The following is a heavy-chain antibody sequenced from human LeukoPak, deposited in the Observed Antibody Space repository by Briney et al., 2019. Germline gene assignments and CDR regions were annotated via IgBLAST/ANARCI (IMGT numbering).Heavy chain of an antibody. Sequence: PGRSLRLSCTTSGFNFGDYAMSCVRQAPGKGLEWVGFIRSKAYRGATGDAASVKGRVTISRDDSKSIAYLYMNSLKTEDTAVYYCTSVHDSSAYYHSGIDYWGQGTLVTVSS. CDR3: TSVHDSSAYYHSGIDY. D-gene: IGHD3-22*01. J-gene: IGHJ4*02. CDR1: GFNFGDYA. V-gene: IGHV3-49*04. CDR2: IRSKAYRGAT.